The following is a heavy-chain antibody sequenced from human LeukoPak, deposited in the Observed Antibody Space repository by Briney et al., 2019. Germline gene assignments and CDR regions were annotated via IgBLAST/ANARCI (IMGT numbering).Heavy chain of an antibody. CDR2: ISAYNGNT. V-gene: IGHV1-18*01. CDR1: GYTFTSYV. J-gene: IGHJ3*02. CDR3: ARGRVRRDAFDI. Sequence: GASVKVSCKASGYTFTSYVISCVRQAPGQGREWMGWISAYNGNTNYAQKLQGRVTMTTDTSTSTAYMELRSLRSDDTAVYYCARGRVRRDAFDIWGQGTMVTVSS. D-gene: IGHD5/OR15-5a*01.